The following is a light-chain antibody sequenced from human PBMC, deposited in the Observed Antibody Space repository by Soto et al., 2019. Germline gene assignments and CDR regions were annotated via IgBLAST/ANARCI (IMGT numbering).Light chain of an antibody. CDR3: KGHRKWPGTWT. Sequence: EIVLTQSPATLSFSPGEMATLSCSASQNIGIYLTWYRQKPGQPPSLLMYGASNRATGIPDRLSGSGSGTDFTLTIPSLEADDVAVYYWKGHRKWPGTWTCGQATNVEIQ. CDR1: QNIGIY. J-gene: IGKJ1*01. CDR2: GAS. V-gene: IGKV3-11*01.